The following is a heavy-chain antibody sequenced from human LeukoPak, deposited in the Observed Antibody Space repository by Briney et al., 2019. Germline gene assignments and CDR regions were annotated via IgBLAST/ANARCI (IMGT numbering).Heavy chain of an antibody. V-gene: IGHV4-4*07. CDR3: GRHLSDSGCYQVLWY. CDR1: SGSISGYY. CDR2: IHSSGST. Sequence: SETLSLTCTVSSGSISGYYWSWIRQPAGKGLEWIGHIHSSGSTNYNPTLRSRVTMSVDKSKNQFSLKLSSVTAADTAVYYCGRHLSDSGCYQVLWYWGQGTLVTVSS. D-gene: IGHD3-10*01. J-gene: IGHJ4*02.